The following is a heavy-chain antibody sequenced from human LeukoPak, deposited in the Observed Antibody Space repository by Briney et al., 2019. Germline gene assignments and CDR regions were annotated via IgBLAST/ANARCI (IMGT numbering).Heavy chain of an antibody. CDR1: GFTFSSYA. V-gene: IGHV3-30-3*01. D-gene: IGHD6-13*01. Sequence: GGSLRLSCAASGFTFSSYAMHWVRQAPGKGLEWVAVISYDGSNKYYADSVKGRFTISRDNSKNTLYLQMNSLRAEDTAVYYCAIVDGYSSSWYTPFGYKIFDYWGQGTLVTVSS. CDR2: ISYDGSNK. J-gene: IGHJ4*02. CDR3: AIVDGYSSSWYTPFGYKIFDY.